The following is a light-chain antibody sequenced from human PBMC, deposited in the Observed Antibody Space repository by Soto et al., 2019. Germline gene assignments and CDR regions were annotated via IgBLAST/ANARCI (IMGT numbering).Light chain of an antibody. Sequence: QSVLTQPASVSGSPGQSITISCTGTSSDVGGYNAVSWYQQHPGRAPKLMIYDVSNRPSGISNRCSGSKSGSTASLTISGLQAEDDADYYCSSYTRSGVYVFGAGTKVTVL. J-gene: IGLJ1*01. CDR2: DVS. CDR1: SSDVGGYNA. V-gene: IGLV2-14*01. CDR3: SSYTRSGVYV.